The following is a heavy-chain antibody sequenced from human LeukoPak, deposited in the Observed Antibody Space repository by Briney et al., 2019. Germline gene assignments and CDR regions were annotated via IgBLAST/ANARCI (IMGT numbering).Heavy chain of an antibody. V-gene: IGHV3-7*01. D-gene: IGHD4-23*01. Sequence: GGSLRLSCAASAFTFSTYWMSWVRQAPGMGLEWVANIKEDGSEINYVDSVKGRFTISRDNAQNSLYLQMNSLRVEDTAVYYCARDRGYSSFDYWGQGTLVTVSS. CDR3: ARDRGYSSFDY. J-gene: IGHJ4*02. CDR1: AFTFSTYW. CDR2: IKEDGSEI.